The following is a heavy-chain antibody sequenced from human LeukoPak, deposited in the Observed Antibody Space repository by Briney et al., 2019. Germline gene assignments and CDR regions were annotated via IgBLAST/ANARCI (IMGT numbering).Heavy chain of an antibody. J-gene: IGHJ4*02. CDR2: IKQDGSEK. V-gene: IGHV3-7*01. Sequence: GGSLRLSCAASGFTFSSYSMNWVRQAPGKGLEWVANIKQDGSEKYYVDSVKGRFTISRDNAKKSLYLQMNSLRAEDTAVYYCATHVFSEVRYFDWSTNEWGQGTLVTVSS. D-gene: IGHD3-9*01. CDR1: GFTFSSYS. CDR3: ATHVFSEVRYFDWSTNE.